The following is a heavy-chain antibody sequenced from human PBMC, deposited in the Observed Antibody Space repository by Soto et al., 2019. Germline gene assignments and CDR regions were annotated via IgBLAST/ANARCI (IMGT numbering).Heavy chain of an antibody. Sequence: QVQLVESGGGVVQPGRSLRLSCAASGFTFSSYGMHWVRQAPGKGLEWVAVISYDGSNKYYADSVKGRFTISRDNSKNPLYLQMNSLRAEDTAVYYCAKDLASIVVVVAATEGYYYGMDVWGQGTTVTVSS. V-gene: IGHV3-30*18. CDR1: GFTFSSYG. CDR3: AKDLASIVVVVAATEGYYYGMDV. D-gene: IGHD2-15*01. J-gene: IGHJ6*02. CDR2: ISYDGSNK.